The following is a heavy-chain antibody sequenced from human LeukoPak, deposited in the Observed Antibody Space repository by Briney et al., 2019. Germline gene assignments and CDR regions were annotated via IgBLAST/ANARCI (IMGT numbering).Heavy chain of an antibody. CDR3: ARDRYNYGRDFYYHGADV. CDR1: GLPFSRSA. J-gene: IGHJ6*02. V-gene: IGHV3-53*01. D-gene: IGHD5-24*01. CDR2: FYRDGS. Sequence: PGGSLRLSCAASGLPFSRSAMSWVRPAPGKGLEFISVFYRDGSNADSVKGRFTLSRDDSKNMLHLQMNSLRAEDTAIYYCARDRYNYGRDFYYHGADVWGQGTTVIVSS.